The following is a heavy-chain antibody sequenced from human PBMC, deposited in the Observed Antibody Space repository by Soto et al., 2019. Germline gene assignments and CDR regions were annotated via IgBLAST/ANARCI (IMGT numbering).Heavy chain of an antibody. Sequence: QVQLQQWGAGLLKPSETLSLTCAVYGGSFSGYYWSWIRQPPGKGLEWIGEINHSGSTNYNPSLKSRVTISVDTSKNQFSLKLSSVTAAATAVYYCAARKPRYYYYGMDVWGQGTTVTVSS. CDR2: INHSGST. J-gene: IGHJ6*02. CDR3: AARKPRYYYYGMDV. V-gene: IGHV4-34*01. CDR1: GGSFSGYY.